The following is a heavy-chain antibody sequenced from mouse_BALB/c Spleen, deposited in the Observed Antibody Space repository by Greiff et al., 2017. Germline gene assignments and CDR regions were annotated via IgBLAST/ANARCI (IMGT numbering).Heavy chain of an antibody. J-gene: IGHJ4*01. CDR2: ISNGGGST. CDR1: GFTFSSYT. CDR3: ARPRDYYGSYAMDY. Sequence: EVQVVESGGGLVQPGGSLKLSCAASGFTFSSYTMSWVRQTPEKRLEWVAYISNGGGSTYYPDTVKGRFTISRDNAKNTLYLQMSSLKSEDTAMYYCARPRDYYGSYAMDYWGQGTSVTVSS. D-gene: IGHD1-1*01. V-gene: IGHV5-12-2*01.